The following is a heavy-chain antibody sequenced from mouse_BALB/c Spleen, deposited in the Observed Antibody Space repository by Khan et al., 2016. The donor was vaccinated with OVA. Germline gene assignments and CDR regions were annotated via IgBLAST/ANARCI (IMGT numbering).Heavy chain of an antibody. Sequence: EVELVESGGDLVKPGGSLKLSCAASGFTFSNYGMSWVRQTPDKRLEWVATISSASTYTFYPDSVKGRLTISRDNAKNTLYLQMSSLKSEDTAMYYCASHLTGSVAYWGQGTLVTVSA. CDR3: ASHLTGSVAY. D-gene: IGHD4-1*01. J-gene: IGHJ3*01. CDR2: ISSASTYT. CDR1: GFTFSNYG. V-gene: IGHV5-6*01.